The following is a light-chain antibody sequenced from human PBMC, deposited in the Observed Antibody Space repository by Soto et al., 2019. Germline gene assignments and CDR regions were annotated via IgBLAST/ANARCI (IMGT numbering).Light chain of an antibody. CDR3: QQRKNWPPIT. CDR2: GAS. Sequence: VMTQSPATLSVSPGERATLSCRASQSVSSYLAWYQQKPGQAPRLLIYGASTRATDIPARFSGSGSGTEFTLTISSLQSEDSAVYYCQQRKNWPPITFGQGTRLEIK. J-gene: IGKJ5*01. CDR1: QSVSSY. V-gene: IGKV3-15*01.